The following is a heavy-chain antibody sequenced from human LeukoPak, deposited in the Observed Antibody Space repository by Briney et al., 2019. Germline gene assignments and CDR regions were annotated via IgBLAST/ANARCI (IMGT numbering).Heavy chain of an antibody. Sequence: SETLSLTCTVSGGSISSSGYYWGWIRQPPGKGLEWIGSMYYSGSTYYNPSLKSRVTISVDTSKNQFSLKLSSVAAADTAVYYCARVGAIPYNWFDPWGQGTLVTVSS. J-gene: IGHJ5*02. V-gene: IGHV4-39*07. CDR1: GGSISSSGYY. D-gene: IGHD1-26*01. CDR2: MYYSGST. CDR3: ARVGAIPYNWFDP.